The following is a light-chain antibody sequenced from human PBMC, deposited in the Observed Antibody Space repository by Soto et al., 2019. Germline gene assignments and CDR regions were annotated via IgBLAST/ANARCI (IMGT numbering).Light chain of an antibody. V-gene: IGLV2-14*01. CDR2: EVS. CDR3: SSYTSSSIDYV. Sequence: QSALTQPASVSGSPGQSITISCTGTSSDVGGYNYVSWYQQHPGKAPKLMIYEVSNRPSGVSNRFSGSKSGNTASLTISGLQAEYEADYCSSYTSSSIDYVFGTGTKLTVL. CDR1: SSDVGGYNY. J-gene: IGLJ1*01.